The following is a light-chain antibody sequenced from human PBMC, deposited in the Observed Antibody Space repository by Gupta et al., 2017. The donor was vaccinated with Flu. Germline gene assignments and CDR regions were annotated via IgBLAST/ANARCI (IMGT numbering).Light chain of an antibody. Sequence: QSGLTQPPSASGTPGQRVSISCSGSSSSIGSSTVNWYQHLPGTAANLLIYVNHKRPEGGPARFSSSKSGTSAALAISELPAEEEEDYYCDTWDDRLSGTVVFGGGTKLTVL. V-gene: IGLV1-44*01. CDR3: DTWDDRLSGTVV. CDR2: VNH. CDR1: SSSIGSST. J-gene: IGLJ2*01.